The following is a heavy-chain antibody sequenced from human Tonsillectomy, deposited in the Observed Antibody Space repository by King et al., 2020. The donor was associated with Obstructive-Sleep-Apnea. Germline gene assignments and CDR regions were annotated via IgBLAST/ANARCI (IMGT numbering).Heavy chain of an antibody. D-gene: IGHD3-22*01. CDR1: GYTFTGYG. Sequence: VQLVQSGAEVKKPGASVKVSCKTSGYTFTGYGINWVRQAPGQGLEWMGWISPHNGKTNYAQKVQGRVTMTTDTSTTTAYMELRSLRSDDTAVYYCAGEEYSFDGSGYYPSDYWGQGTLVTVSS. CDR3: AGEEYSFDGSGYYPSDY. J-gene: IGHJ4*02. CDR2: ISPHNGKT. V-gene: IGHV1-18*01.